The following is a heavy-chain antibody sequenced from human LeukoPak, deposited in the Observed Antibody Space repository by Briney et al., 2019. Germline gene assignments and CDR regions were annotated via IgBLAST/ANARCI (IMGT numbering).Heavy chain of an antibody. J-gene: IGHJ5*02. CDR1: GGSFSGYY. V-gene: IGHV4-34*01. CDR2: INHSGRT. CDR3: ARHGRFILGYCSGGSCYSRRNWFDP. D-gene: IGHD2-15*01. Sequence: SETLSLTCAVYGGSFSGYYWSWLRQPPGKGVEWSGEINHSGRTNYTPSLKSRVTISVDPSKNQFSLKLSSVTAADTAVYYCARHGRFILGYCSGGSCYSRRNWFDPWGQGTLVTVSS.